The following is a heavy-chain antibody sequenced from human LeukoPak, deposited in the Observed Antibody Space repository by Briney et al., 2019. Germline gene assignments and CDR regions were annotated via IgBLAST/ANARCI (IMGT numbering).Heavy chain of an antibody. D-gene: IGHD3-10*01. Sequence: ASVKVSCKASGYTFTSYDINWVRQATGQGLEWMGWMNPNSGNTGYAQKFQGRVTMTRNTSISTAYMELSSLRSEDTAVYYCARISRGVRGVPLYYYYYMDVWGKGITVTVSS. CDR3: ARISRGVRGVPLYYYYYMDV. CDR1: GYTFTSYD. CDR2: MNPNSGNT. J-gene: IGHJ6*03. V-gene: IGHV1-8*01.